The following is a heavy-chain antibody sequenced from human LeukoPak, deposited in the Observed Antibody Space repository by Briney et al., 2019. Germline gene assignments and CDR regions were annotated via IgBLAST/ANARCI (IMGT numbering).Heavy chain of an antibody. D-gene: IGHD2-15*01. CDR2: TYYRSKWYY. CDR1: GDSVSSNRAA. V-gene: IGHV6-1*01. J-gene: IGHJ3*01. Sequence: SQTLSLTCAISGDSVSSNRAAWNWVRQSPSRGLEWLGRTYYRSKWYYDYALSVKSRITINPDTSKNQFSLQLNSVTPEDTAVYYCARVQYPGGYCSGGSCYPFDLWGQGTMVTVSS. CDR3: ARVQYPGGYCSGGSCYPFDL.